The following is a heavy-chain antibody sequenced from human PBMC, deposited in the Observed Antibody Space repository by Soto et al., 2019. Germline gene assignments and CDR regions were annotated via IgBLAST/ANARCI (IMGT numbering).Heavy chain of an antibody. CDR1: GFTFSIYW. V-gene: IGHV3-7*01. J-gene: IGHJ4*02. Sequence: GESPRLSCAASGFTFSIYWMSWVRQAPGRGLEWVANIKEDGSEKYYVDSVKGRFTISRDNAKNSLYLQMSSLRPEDTAVYYCTRGHPSIYNYWGQGTLVTVSS. CDR3: TRGHPSIYNY. D-gene: IGHD4-4*01. CDR2: IKEDGSEK.